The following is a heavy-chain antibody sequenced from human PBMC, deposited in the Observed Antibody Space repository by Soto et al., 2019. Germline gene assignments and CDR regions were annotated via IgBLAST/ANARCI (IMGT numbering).Heavy chain of an antibody. D-gene: IGHD2-2*01. CDR3: AKEDPYCSSTSCQNYYYYYGMDV. CDR1: GGSVSSVTYY. Sequence: SETLSLTCSVSGGSVSSVTYYWTWIRQPPGKGLEWIGYVYHSGSTNYHPSLKSRVTISVDTSKSHLSLKLYSVTAEDTAVYYCAKEDPYCSSTSCQNYYYYYGMDVWGQGTTVTVSS. V-gene: IGHV4-61*03. J-gene: IGHJ6*02. CDR2: VYHSGST.